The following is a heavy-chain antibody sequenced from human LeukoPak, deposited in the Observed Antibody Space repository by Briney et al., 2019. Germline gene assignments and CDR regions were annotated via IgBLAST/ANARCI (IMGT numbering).Heavy chain of an antibody. V-gene: IGHV3-53*01. CDR1: GFAFSSHY. J-gene: IGHJ3*02. Sequence: GGSLRLSCAASGFAFSSHYVSWVRQPPGKGLGWVSVIYTGDQTYYADSVKGRFTISKDNSKNTVYLQMNSLGAEDTAVYYCARGGWYYYGSGSPDAFDIWGQGTMVTVSS. CDR2: IYTGDQT. D-gene: IGHD3-10*01. CDR3: ARGGWYYYGSGSPDAFDI.